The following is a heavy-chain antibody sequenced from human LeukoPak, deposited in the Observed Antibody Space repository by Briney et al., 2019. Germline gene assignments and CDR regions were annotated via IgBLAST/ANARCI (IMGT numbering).Heavy chain of an antibody. CDR2: IYYSGST. Sequence: PSETLSLTCTVSGGSISSYYWSWIRQPPGKGLEWIGYIYYSGSTNYNPSLKSRVTISVDTSKNQFSLRLSSVTAADTAVYYCARVKYYDFWSGYSYYFDYWGQGTLVTVSS. D-gene: IGHD3-3*01. J-gene: IGHJ4*02. CDR1: GGSISSYY. V-gene: IGHV4-59*01. CDR3: ARVKYYDFWSGYSYYFDY.